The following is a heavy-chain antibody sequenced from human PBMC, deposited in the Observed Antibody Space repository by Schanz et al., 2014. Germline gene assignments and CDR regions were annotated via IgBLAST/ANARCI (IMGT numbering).Heavy chain of an antibody. CDR2: ISGSGGST. J-gene: IGHJ6*03. CDR3: ARGHYFYYSMDV. D-gene: IGHD3-3*01. V-gene: IGHV3-23*01. CDR1: GFIVRSNY. Sequence: EVQLLESGGGLVQPGGSLRLSCAVSGFIVRSNYMTWVRRAPGKGLEWVSAISGSGGSTYYADSVKGRFTISRDNSKNTLYLQMNSLRAEDTAVYYCARGHYFYYSMDVWGNGTTVTVSS.